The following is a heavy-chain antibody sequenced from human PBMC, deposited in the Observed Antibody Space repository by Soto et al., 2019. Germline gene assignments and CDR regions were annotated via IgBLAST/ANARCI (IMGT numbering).Heavy chain of an antibody. CDR3: ARHGERDTGLNFYYYLHGMDA. D-gene: IGHD1-1*01. J-gene: IGHJ6*02. Sequence: ASVKVSCKASGYTFTTYGFSWVRQAPGQGLEWMGWISPYNGTTKYAEKFQGEMTMTTDTATSTAYMDLRSRRSDDTAVYYCARHGERDTGLNFYYYLHGMDAWGQGTRGTVSS. CDR2: ISPYNGTT. V-gene: IGHV1-18*04. CDR1: GYTFTTYG.